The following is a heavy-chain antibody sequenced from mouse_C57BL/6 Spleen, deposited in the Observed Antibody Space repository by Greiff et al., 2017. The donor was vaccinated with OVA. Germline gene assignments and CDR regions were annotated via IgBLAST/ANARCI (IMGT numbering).Heavy chain of an antibody. V-gene: IGHV7-3*01. CDR2: IRNKANGYTT. CDR3: ARYYYGSSFFDY. J-gene: IGHJ2*01. D-gene: IGHD1-1*01. CDR1: GFTFTDYY. Sequence: EVKVVESGGGLVQPGGSLSLSCAASGFTFTDYYMSWVRQPPGKALEWLGFIRNKANGYTTEYSASVKGRFTISRDNSQSILYLKMSALRAEDSATYYCARYYYGSSFFDYWGQGTTLTVSS.